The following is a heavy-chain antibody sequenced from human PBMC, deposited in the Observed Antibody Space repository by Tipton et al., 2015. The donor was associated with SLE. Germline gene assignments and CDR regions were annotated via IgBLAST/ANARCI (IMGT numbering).Heavy chain of an antibody. J-gene: IGHJ4*02. D-gene: IGHD1-1*01. Sequence: SLRLSCAASGFTFSTYAMHWVRQAPGKGLEWVAVISYDGSNKYYADSVKGRFTISRDNSKNTLYLHMNSLRAEDTAVYYCGRVKQLAEDFWGQGTLVTVSS. CDR2: ISYDGSNK. CDR3: GRVKQLAEDF. CDR1: GFTFSTYA. V-gene: IGHV3-30*04.